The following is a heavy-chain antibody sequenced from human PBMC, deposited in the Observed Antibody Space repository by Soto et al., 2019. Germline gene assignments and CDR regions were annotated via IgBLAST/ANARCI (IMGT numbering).Heavy chain of an antibody. V-gene: IGHV3-48*03. CDR1: GXTFSSYD. D-gene: IGHD2-2*01. CDR2: ISSSGSTI. CDR3: ARAMPRRCAFDI. J-gene: IGHJ3*02. Sequence: PXGSLKLSGAASGXTFSSYDMNWVRQAQGKGLEWVSYISSSGSTIYYADYVKGRSTISRDKAKNSLYLQMNSMRAEDKAVYYCARAMPRRCAFDIWGQGTMGTV.